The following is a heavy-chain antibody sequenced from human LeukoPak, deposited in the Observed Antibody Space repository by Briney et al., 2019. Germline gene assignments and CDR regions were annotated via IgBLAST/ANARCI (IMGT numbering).Heavy chain of an antibody. CDR2: ISSSGSTI. CDR1: GLTFGDYG. CDR3: AELGITMIGGV. J-gene: IGHJ6*04. V-gene: IGHV3-48*03. D-gene: IGHD3-10*02. Sequence: GGSLRLSCTGSGLTFGDYGMSWFRQAPGKGLEWVSYISSSGSTIYYADSVKGRFTISRDNAKNSLYLQMNSLRAEDTAVYYCAELGITMIGGVWGKRTTVTISS.